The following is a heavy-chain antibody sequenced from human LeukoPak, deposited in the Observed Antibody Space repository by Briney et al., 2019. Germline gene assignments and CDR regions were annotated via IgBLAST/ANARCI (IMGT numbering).Heavy chain of an antibody. CDR1: GYSFTSYW. Sequence: GESLQISCQGSGYSFTSYWIGWVCQLPGKGLEWMGIIYPGDSDTRYSPSFQGQVTISADKSISTAYLQWSSLKASDTAMYYCARHSYYYGSAIDYWGQGTLVTVSS. CDR3: ARHSYYYGSAIDY. CDR2: IYPGDSDT. V-gene: IGHV5-51*01. D-gene: IGHD3-10*01. J-gene: IGHJ4*02.